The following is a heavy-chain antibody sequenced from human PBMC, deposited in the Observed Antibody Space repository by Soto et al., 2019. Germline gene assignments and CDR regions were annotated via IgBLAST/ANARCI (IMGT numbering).Heavy chain of an antibody. CDR2: IDWDDDK. CDR3: ERTRVVSAVNYGMDV. V-gene: IGHV2-70*04. CDR1: GSSLTTSGMR. Sequence: GPTLVSRTHTLTLTCTFSGSSLTTSGMRVSWIRQPPGKAPEWLARIDWDDDKVYSRSLRTRLTISKDTSKNQVVLIMTNMDPVDTAKYYCERTRVVSAVNYGMDVWGQGTKVTVYS. J-gene: IGHJ6*02. D-gene: IGHD2-15*01.